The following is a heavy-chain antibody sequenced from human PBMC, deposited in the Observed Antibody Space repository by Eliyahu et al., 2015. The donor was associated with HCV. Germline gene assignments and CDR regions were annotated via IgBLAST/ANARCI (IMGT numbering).Heavy chain of an antibody. D-gene: IGHD1-14*01. V-gene: IGHV3-33*01. CDR3: ARGALGSPNPYNPNFFDH. J-gene: IGHJ4*02. CDR1: GFXFSSXA. Sequence: QVQLLESGGGVVQPGKSLRLTCAGSGFXFSSXAMYWVRQAPGKGLEWVAVIXYDGSNTYYADSVKGRFTISRDNSKNTQSLQMSSLRAEDTAVYYCARGALGSPNPYNPNFFDHWGQGTLITVSS. CDR2: IXYDGSNT.